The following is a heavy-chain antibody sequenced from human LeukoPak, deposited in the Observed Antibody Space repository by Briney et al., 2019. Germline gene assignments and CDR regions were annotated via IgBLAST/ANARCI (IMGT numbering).Heavy chain of an antibody. CDR2: ICGGGTNT. V-gene: IGHV3-23*01. Sequence: GGSLRLSCAASGFTSANYAMTWVRQAPGQGPEWVSSICGGGTNTFYADSAKGRFTISRDDSKNMLYLQMNGLRADDSAIYYCAKGWSASCYSGGETWGRGTLVTVSS. CDR3: AKGWSASCYSGGET. CDR1: GFTSANYA. D-gene: IGHD2-2*02. J-gene: IGHJ5*02.